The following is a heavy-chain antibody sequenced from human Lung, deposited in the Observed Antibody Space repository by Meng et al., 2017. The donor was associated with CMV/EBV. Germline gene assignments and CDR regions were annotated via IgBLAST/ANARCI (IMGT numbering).Heavy chain of an antibody. CDR1: YGCMSSTKC. CDR2: MYQSGST. CDR3: ARADKVRFDY. Sequence: LSPTATASYGCMSSTKCRGWGGQPPGTRIVWIGEMYQSGSTNYNPSLTSRVRISVDKSKTQFPLKLSSVTAADTAVYYCARADKVRFDYWGQGTLVTVSS. J-gene: IGHJ4*02. V-gene: IGHV4-4*02.